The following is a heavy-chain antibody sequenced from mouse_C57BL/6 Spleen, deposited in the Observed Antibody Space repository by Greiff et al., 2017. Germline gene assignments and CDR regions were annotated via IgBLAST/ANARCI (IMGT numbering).Heavy chain of an antibody. Sequence: VQLQQPGAELVRPGTSVKLSCKASGYTFTSYWMHWVKQRPGQGLEWIGVIDPSDSYTNYNQKFKGKATLTVDTSSSTAYMQLSSLTSEDSAVYYCAREGYGNNYFDYWGQGTTLTVSS. CDR1: GYTFTSYW. CDR2: IDPSDSYT. V-gene: IGHV1-59*01. J-gene: IGHJ2*01. CDR3: AREGYGNNYFDY. D-gene: IGHD2-10*02.